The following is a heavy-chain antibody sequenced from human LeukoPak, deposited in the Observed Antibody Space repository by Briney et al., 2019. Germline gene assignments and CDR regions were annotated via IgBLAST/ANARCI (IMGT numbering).Heavy chain of an antibody. V-gene: IGHV4-4*07. CDR2: IYTSGST. CDR3: AREMTTVVTPSYYYYMDV. J-gene: IGHJ6*03. D-gene: IGHD4-23*01. Sequence: SETLSLTCTVSGGSISSYYWSWIRQPAGKGLEWIGRIYTSGSTNYNPSLKSRVTMSVDTSKNQFSLKLSSVTAADTAVYYCAREMTTVVTPSYYYYMDVWGKGTTVTVSS. CDR1: GGSISSYY.